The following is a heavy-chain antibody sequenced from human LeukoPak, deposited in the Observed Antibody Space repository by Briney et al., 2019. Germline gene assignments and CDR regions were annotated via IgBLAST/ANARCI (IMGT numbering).Heavy chain of an antibody. CDR2: INPNSGGT. Sequence: GASVKVSCKASVYTFTNFYMHWVRQAPGQGLEWMGWINPNSGGTNYAQKFQGRVTMTRDTSISTAYMELSRLRSDDTAVYYCARAIAGPFDYWGQGTLVTVSS. D-gene: IGHD6-13*01. J-gene: IGHJ4*02. CDR1: VYTFTNFY. CDR3: ARAIAGPFDY. V-gene: IGHV1-2*02.